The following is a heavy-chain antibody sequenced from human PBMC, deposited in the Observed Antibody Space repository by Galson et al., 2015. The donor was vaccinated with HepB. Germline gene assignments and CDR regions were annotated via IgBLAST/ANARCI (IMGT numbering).Heavy chain of an antibody. Sequence: SLRLSCAASGFTFSSYSMNWVRQAPGKGLEWVSSISSSGDTTYYADSVKGLFTISRDNSKNTLYLQMNSLRAEDTAVYYCAKVRADCSSASCSSPSFDIWGPGTMVTVSS. CDR3: AKVRADCSSASCSSPSFDI. J-gene: IGHJ3*02. V-gene: IGHV3-23*01. D-gene: IGHD2-2*01. CDR1: GFTFSSYS. CDR2: ISSSGDTT.